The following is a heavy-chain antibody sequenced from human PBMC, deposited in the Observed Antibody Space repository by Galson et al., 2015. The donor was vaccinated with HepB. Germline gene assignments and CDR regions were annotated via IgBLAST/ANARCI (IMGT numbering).Heavy chain of an antibody. Sequence: SVKVSCKASGYTFTSYAMNWVRQAPGQGLEWMGWINTNTGNPTYAQGFTGRFVFSLDTSVSTAYLQISSLKAEDTAMYYCARQNSSGWYAFDYWGQGTLVTVSS. CDR2: INTNTGNP. CDR1: GYTFTSYA. D-gene: IGHD6-19*01. J-gene: IGHJ4*02. CDR3: ARQNSSGWYAFDY. V-gene: IGHV7-4-1*02.